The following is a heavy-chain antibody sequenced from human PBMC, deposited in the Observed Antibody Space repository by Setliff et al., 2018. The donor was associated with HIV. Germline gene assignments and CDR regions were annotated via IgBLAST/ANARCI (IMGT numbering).Heavy chain of an antibody. CDR3: AALDIVATTTPRYFDY. Sequence: GASVKVSCKASGYTFTGYYMHWVRQAPGQGLEWMGWINPNSGGTTYAQKFQGRVTMTRDTSISTAYMELSSPRSEDTAVYYCAALDIVATTTPRYFDYWGQGTLVTVSS. CDR2: INPNSGGT. V-gene: IGHV1-2*02. J-gene: IGHJ4*02. D-gene: IGHD5-12*01. CDR1: GYTFTGYY.